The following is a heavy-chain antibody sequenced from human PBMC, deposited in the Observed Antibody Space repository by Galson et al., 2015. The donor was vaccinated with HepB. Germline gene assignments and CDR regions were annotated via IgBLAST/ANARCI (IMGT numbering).Heavy chain of an antibody. CDR3: ARGWELRDAFDI. CDR2: ISSSSSYI. Sequence: SLRLSCAASGFTFSSYSMNWVRQAPGKGLEWVSSISSSSSYIYYADSVKGRFTISRDNAKNSLYLQMNSLRAEDTAVYYCARGWELRDAFDIWGQGTMVTVSS. D-gene: IGHD1-26*01. CDR1: GFTFSSYS. J-gene: IGHJ3*02. V-gene: IGHV3-21*01.